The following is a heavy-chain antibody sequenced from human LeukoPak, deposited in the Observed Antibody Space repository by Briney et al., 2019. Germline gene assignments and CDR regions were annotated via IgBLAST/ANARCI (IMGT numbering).Heavy chain of an antibody. Sequence: GGSLRLSCAASGFTFSSYALHWVRQAPGKGLEYVSGISGNGDTTYYVKSVQGRFTISRDNSKNTLYLQMGSLRVEDMAVYYCARGGRAGVSFKGDYWGQGTLVAVSS. V-gene: IGHV3-64*01. CDR3: ARGGRAGVSFKGDY. D-gene: IGHD3-16*01. CDR2: ISGNGDTT. CDR1: GFTFSSYA. J-gene: IGHJ4*02.